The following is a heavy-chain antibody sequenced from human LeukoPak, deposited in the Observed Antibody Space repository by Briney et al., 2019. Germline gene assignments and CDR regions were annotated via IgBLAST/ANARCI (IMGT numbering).Heavy chain of an antibody. J-gene: IGHJ3*02. CDR1: GFTFSSYS. CDR3: ARERIVITFGGVPGVFDI. CDR2: ISSGSSTM. Sequence: PGGSLRLSCAASGFTFSSYSMNWVRQAPGKGLGLVSYISSGSSTMFYADSVTGRFTISRDNAKNSLYLQMRSLRAEDTAVYYCARERIVITFGGVPGVFDIWGAGTMVTVPS. V-gene: IGHV3-48*01. D-gene: IGHD3-16*01.